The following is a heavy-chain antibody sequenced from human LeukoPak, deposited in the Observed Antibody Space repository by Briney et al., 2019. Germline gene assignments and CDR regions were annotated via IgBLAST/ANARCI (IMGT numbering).Heavy chain of an antibody. J-gene: IGHJ6*03. CDR3: ARAGFSELAGYYYYYMDV. CDR1: GGSISSYY. V-gene: IGHV4-59*01. CDR2: IYYSGST. Sequence: TSETLSLTCTVSGGSISSYYWSWIRQPPGKGLEWIGYIYYSGSTNYNPSLKSRVTISVDTSKNQFSLKLSSVTAADTAVYYCARAGFSELAGYYYYYMDVWGKGTTVTISS. D-gene: IGHD3-3*01.